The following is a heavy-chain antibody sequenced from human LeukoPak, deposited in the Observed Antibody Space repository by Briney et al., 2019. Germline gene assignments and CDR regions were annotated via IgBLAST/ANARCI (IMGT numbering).Heavy chain of an antibody. CDR2: ISGSGGST. CDR1: GFTYSSYA. V-gene: IGHV3-23*01. J-gene: IGHJ4*02. Sequence: GGSLRLSCAASGFTYSSYAMSWVRQAPGKGLEWVSAISGSGGSTYYADSVKGRFTISRDNSKNTLYLQMNSLRAEDTAVNYCAKDLGELSCFDYWGQGTLVTVSS. D-gene: IGHD3-16*02. CDR3: AKDLGELSCFDY.